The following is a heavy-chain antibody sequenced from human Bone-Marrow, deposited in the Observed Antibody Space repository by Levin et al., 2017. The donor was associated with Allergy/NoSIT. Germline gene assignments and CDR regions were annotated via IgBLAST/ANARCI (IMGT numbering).Heavy chain of an antibody. D-gene: IGHD6-6*01. CDR2: ISTDTATP. V-gene: IGHV7-4-1*02. CDR1: GYTFTSYA. CDR3: ARKLGSSSSDWYFDL. J-gene: IGHJ2*01. Sequence: ASVKVSCKASGYTFTSYAMNWVRQAPGQGLEWMGWISTDTATPTYAQGFTGRFVFSLDTSVSTAYLQISSLKAEDTAVYYCARKLGSSSSDWYFDLWGRGTLVTVSS.